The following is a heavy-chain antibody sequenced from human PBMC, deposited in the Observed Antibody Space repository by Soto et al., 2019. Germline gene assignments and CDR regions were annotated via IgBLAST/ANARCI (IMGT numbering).Heavy chain of an antibody. CDR1: GGSISSYY. Sequence: QVQLQESGPGLVKPSETLSLTCTVSGGSISSYYWSWIRQPPGKGLEWIGYIYYSGSTNYNPSLKSRVTISVDTSKNQFSLKLSSVTASDTAVYYCASLNYYGSWSFQGWGQGTLVTVSS. CDR2: IYYSGST. CDR3: ASLNYYGSWSFQG. D-gene: IGHD3-10*01. V-gene: IGHV4-59*01. J-gene: IGHJ1*01.